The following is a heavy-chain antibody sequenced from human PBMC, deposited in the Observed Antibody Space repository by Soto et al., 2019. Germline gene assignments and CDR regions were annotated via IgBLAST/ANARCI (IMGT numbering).Heavy chain of an antibody. V-gene: IGHV1-8*01. D-gene: IGHD4-17*01. Sequence: GASLKVACKASGYTFNSYVINLARQATGQGLEWMGWMNPNSGNTGYAQRFQGRVTMTRNTSISTAYMELSSLRSDDTAVYYCARGNGVYFPSPYYYMDVWGKGTTVTVSS. CDR3: ARGNGVYFPSPYYYMDV. CDR2: MNPNSGNT. CDR1: GYTFNSYV. J-gene: IGHJ6*03.